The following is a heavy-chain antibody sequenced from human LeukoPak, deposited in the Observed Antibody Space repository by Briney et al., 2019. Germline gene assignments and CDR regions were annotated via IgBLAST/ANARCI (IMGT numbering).Heavy chain of an antibody. CDR1: GFTFSNAW. J-gene: IGHJ4*02. CDR3: ITEDSSGWYGNYFDY. Sequence: GGSLRLSCAASGFTFSNAWMSWVRQAPGKGLEWVGRIKSKTDGGTTDYAAPVKGRFTISRDDSKNTLYLQMNSLKTEDTAVYYCITEDSSGWYGNYFDYWGQGTLVTVSS. D-gene: IGHD6-19*01. V-gene: IGHV3-15*01. CDR2: IKSKTDGGTT.